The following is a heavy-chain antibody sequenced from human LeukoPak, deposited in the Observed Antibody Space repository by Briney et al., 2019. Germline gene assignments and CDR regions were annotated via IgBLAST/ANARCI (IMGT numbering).Heavy chain of an antibody. V-gene: IGHV3-9*01. Sequence: GGSLRLSCSASGFTFDDYAMHWVRQAPGKGLEWVSGLSYNSDNIGYADSVKGRFTISRDNAKSTLYLQMNSLRAEDTVLYYCAKDLVGAPIYYYGMDVWGQGTTVTVSS. D-gene: IGHD1-26*01. J-gene: IGHJ6*02. CDR1: GFTFDDYA. CDR3: AKDLVGAPIYYYGMDV. CDR2: LSYNSDNI.